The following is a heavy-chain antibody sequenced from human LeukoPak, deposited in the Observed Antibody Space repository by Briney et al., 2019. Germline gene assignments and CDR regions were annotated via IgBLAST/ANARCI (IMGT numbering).Heavy chain of an antibody. CDR3: ARDLPRGGDYYYYYYGMDV. CDR1: GFTFSSYA. CDR2: IRYDGSNK. J-gene: IGHJ6*02. D-gene: IGHD4-17*01. V-gene: IGHV3-30*02. Sequence: GGSLRLSCAASGFTFSSYAMSWVRQAPGKGLEWVAFIRYDGSNKYNADSVKGRFTISRDNSKNTLYLQMNSLRAEDTAVYYCARDLPRGGDYYYYYYGMDVWGQGTTVTVSS.